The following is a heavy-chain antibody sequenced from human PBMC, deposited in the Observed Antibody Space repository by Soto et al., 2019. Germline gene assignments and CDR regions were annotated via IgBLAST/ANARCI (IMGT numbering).Heavy chain of an antibody. D-gene: IGHD6-6*01. J-gene: IGHJ6*03. CDR3: ARRARPDFYYMDV. CDR1: GFTFSSYS. Sequence: WGSLRLSCAASGFTFSSYSMSWVRQAPGKGLEWVSAISGSGGSTYHADSVKGRFTISRDNSKNTVYLQMGSLRPEDMAVYYCARRARPDFYYMDVWGKGTTVTVSS. CDR2: ISGSGGST. V-gene: IGHV3-23*01.